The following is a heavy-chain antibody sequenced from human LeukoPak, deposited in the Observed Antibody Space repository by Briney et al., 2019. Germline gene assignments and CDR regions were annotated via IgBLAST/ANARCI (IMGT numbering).Heavy chain of an antibody. Sequence: GASVKVSCKASGYTFTGYYMHWVRQAPGQGLEWMGWINPNSGGTNYAQKFQGRVTMTRDTSISTAYMELSRLRSDDTAVYYCAKEPYYYDSSGYYSDHWGQGTLVTVSS. D-gene: IGHD3-22*01. CDR3: AKEPYYYDSSGYYSDH. J-gene: IGHJ5*02. CDR1: GYTFTGYY. CDR2: INPNSGGT. V-gene: IGHV1-2*02.